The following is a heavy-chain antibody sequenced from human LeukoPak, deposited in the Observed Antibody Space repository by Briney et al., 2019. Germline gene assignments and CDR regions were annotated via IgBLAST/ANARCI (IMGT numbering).Heavy chain of an antibody. J-gene: IGHJ4*02. V-gene: IGHV4-34*01. CDR3: ARHASYYDLWSGPSGYFDY. CDR1: GGSFSGYY. CDR2: INHSGST. D-gene: IGHD3-3*01. Sequence: SETLSLTCAVYGGSFSGYYWSWIRQPPGKGLEWIGEINHSGSTNYNPSLKSRVTISVDTSKNQFSLKLSSVTAADTAVYYCARHASYYDLWSGPSGYFDYWGQGTLVTVSS.